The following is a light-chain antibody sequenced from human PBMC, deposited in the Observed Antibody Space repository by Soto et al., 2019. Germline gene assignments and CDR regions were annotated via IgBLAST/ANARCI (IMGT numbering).Light chain of an antibody. Sequence: QSVLTQPPSASGSPGQSVTISCTGTSSDVGGYNYVSWYQQHPGKAPKLMIYEVSKRPSGVPDRFSGSKSGNTASLTVSGLQAEDEADYYCNSYAGRNNFYVFGTGTKVTVL. CDR3: NSYAGRNNFYV. CDR2: EVS. CDR1: SSDVGGYNY. J-gene: IGLJ1*01. V-gene: IGLV2-8*01.